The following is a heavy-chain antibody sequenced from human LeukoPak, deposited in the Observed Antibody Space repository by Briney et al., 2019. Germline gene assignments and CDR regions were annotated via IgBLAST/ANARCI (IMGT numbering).Heavy chain of an antibody. D-gene: IGHD2-2*01. J-gene: IGHJ4*02. CDR3: ARSNRYQLLSPLDY. CDR2: IYTSGST. V-gene: IGHV4-4*07. Sequence: KPSETLSLTCTVSGGSISSYYWSWIRQPAGKGLEWIGRIYTSGSTNYNPSLKSRVTMSVDTSKNQFSLKLSSVTAADTAVYYCARSNRYQLLSPLDYWGQGTLVTVSS. CDR1: GGSISSYY.